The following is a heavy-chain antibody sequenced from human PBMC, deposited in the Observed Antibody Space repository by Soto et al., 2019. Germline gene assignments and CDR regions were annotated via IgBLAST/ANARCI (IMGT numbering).Heavy chain of an antibody. CDR1: GYAFTNYY. Sequence: GASVKVSCKASGYAFTNYYVQWVRQAPGQGLEWMGVIHPDGGHTTYSQKFQDRVTMTRDTFTSTIYMELSSLRSEDTAVYYCARGDNDYWRQATLVTVSS. CDR3: ARGDNDY. J-gene: IGHJ4*02. CDR2: IHPDGGHT. V-gene: IGHV1-46*01.